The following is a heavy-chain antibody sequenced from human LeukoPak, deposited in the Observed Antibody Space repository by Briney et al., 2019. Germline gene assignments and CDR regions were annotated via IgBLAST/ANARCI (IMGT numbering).Heavy chain of an antibody. D-gene: IGHD6-19*01. J-gene: IGHJ4*02. CDR1: GFTFSSYG. CDR2: ISYDGSNK. V-gene: IGHV3-30*18. CDR3: AKEGLVQGPFDY. Sequence: PGRSLRLSCAASGFTFSSYGMHWVRQAPGKGLEWVAVISYDGSNKYYADSVKGRFTISRDNSKNTLYLQMNSLRAEDTAVYYCAKEGLVQGPFDYWGQGTLVTVSS.